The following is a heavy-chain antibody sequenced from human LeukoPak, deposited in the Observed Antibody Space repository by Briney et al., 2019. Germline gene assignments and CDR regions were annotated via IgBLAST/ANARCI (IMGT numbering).Heavy chain of an antibody. CDR1: GFTFDDYA. CDR2: ISWNSGSI. J-gene: IGHJ4*02. V-gene: IGHV3-9*01. Sequence: GGSLRLSCAASGFTFDDYAMHWVRQAPGKGLEWVSGISWNSGSIGYADSVKGRFTISRDNAKNSLYLQMNSLRAEDTALYYCAKAALPDDIAVAGKGSPPHLCDYWGQGTLVTVSS. D-gene: IGHD6-19*01. CDR3: AKAALPDDIAVAGKGSPPHLCDY.